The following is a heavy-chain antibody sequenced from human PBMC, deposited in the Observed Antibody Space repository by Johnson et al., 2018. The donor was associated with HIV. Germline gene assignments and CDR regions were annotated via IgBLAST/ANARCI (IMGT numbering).Heavy chain of an antibody. CDR2: IKSKTDAGTT. CDR3: ARAYIYGAFDI. D-gene: IGHD2/OR15-2a*01. V-gene: IGHV3-15*01. J-gene: IGHJ3*02. Sequence: EVQLVESGGGVVRPGGSLRLSCAASGFTFDDYGMSWVRQAPGKGLEWVGRIKSKTDAGTTDYAAPVKGRFTISRDDSKNTLYLQMNSLRAEDTAVYYCARAYIYGAFDIWGQGTMVTVSS. CDR1: GFTFDDYG.